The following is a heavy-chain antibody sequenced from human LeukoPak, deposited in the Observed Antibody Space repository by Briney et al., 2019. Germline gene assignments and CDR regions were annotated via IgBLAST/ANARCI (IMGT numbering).Heavy chain of an antibody. D-gene: IGHD5-12*01. J-gene: IGHJ3*02. V-gene: IGHV3-64*01. CDR1: GFTFSYYA. Sequence: GGSLRLSCAASGFTFSYYAMHWVRQAPGKGLEYVSTISSNGLTTYYGNSVKGRFTVSRDNSKNTLYLQMGSLRPEDMAVYYCVRDFKWLETFDIWRRGTMVTVSS. CDR2: ISSNGLTT. CDR3: VRDFKWLETFDI.